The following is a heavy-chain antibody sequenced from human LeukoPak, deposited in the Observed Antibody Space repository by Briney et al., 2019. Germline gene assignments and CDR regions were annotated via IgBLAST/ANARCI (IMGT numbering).Heavy chain of an antibody. CDR2: IIPILGIA. CDR3: ASEYSSSSGWFDP. V-gene: IGHV1-69*02. J-gene: IGHJ5*02. CDR1: GGTFSSYT. Sequence: GASVKVSCKASGGTFSSYTISWVRQAPGQGLEWMGRIIPILGIANYAQKFQGRVTIIADKSTSTAYMELSSLRSEDTAVYYCASEYSSSSGWFDPWGQGTLVTVSS. D-gene: IGHD6-6*01.